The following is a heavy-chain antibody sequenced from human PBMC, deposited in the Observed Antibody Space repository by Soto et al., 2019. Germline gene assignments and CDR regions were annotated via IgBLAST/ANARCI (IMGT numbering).Heavy chain of an antibody. D-gene: IGHD5-18*01. J-gene: IGHJ4*02. Sequence: EVQLLESGGKLVQPGGSLTLSCAASGFTFSTYAMAWVRQAPGKGLEWVSGVSASGLNTDYADPVKGRFYISRDNSKHTVSLHMNSLRAEDTALYYCAKARPRRTSGYVFDYWGQGTPVTVSS. CDR1: GFTFSTYA. CDR3: AKARPRRTSGYVFDY. V-gene: IGHV3-23*01. CDR2: VSASGLNT.